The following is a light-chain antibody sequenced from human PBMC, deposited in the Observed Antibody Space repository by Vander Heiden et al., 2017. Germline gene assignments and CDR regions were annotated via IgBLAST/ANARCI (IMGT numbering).Light chain of an antibody. V-gene: IGKV1-39*01. Sequence: DIQVIQSPSSLSASVGDRVTITCRASQTIGINVNWYQQRVGKAPKLLIFAASSLQSGVPSRFSGTGAGTDFALTISSLQRDDFVTYYCQQTYSAPLTFGGGTRVEI. CDR1: QTIGIN. J-gene: IGKJ4*01. CDR3: QQTYSAPLT. CDR2: AAS.